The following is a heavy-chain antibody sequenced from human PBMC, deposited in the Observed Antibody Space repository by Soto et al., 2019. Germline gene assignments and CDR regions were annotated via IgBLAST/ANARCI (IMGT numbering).Heavy chain of an antibody. CDR1: GYTFTSYY. Sequence: ASVKVSCKASGYTFTSYYMHWVRQAPGQGLEWMGIINPSGGSTSYAQKFQGRVTMTRDTSTSTVYVELSSLRSEDTAVYYCARGRADYYYDSSGYYPVWGQGTLVTVSS. V-gene: IGHV1-46*01. D-gene: IGHD3-22*01. CDR3: ARGRADYYYDSSGYYPV. J-gene: IGHJ1*01. CDR2: INPSGGST.